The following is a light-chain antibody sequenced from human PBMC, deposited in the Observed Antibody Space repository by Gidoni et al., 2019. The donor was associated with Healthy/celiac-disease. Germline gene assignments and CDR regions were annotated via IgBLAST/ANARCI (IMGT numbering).Light chain of an antibody. CDR2: GAS. CDR3: QQYNNWPPWT. Sequence: EIVMTQSPATLSVSPGERATLPCRASQGVSSNLAWYHQKPGQAPRLLIYGASTRATGIPARFSGSGSGTEFTLTISSLQSEDFAVYYCQQYNNWPPWTFGQGTKVEIK. V-gene: IGKV3-15*01. J-gene: IGKJ1*01. CDR1: QGVSSN.